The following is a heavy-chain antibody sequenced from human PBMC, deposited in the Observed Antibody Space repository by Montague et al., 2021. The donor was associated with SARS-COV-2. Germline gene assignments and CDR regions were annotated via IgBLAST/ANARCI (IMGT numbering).Heavy chain of an antibody. D-gene: IGHD6-13*01. J-gene: IGHJ3*01. Sequence: SLRLSCAASGFIFSNFGMHWVRQAPGKGLEWVALISYEGSVQFYADSVKGRFTISRDNSQNTLYLQMNSLRLDDTAVYYCVRGAPNSSNAFDAWSQGTMVTVSS. V-gene: IGHV3-30*03. CDR1: GFIFSNFG. CDR2: ISYEGSVQ. CDR3: VRGAPNSSNAFDA.